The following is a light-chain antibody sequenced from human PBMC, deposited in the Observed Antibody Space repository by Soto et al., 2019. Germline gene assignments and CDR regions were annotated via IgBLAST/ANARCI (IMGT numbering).Light chain of an antibody. CDR3: QQYGSSPT. Sequence: EIVLTQSPGTLSLSPGERATLSCRASQSVSSSYLAWYQQKPGQAPRLLTYGVSSRATGILDRFSGSGSGTDFTLTISRLEPEDFAVYYCQQYGSSPTFGQGTKVEIK. CDR1: QSVSSSY. J-gene: IGKJ1*01. V-gene: IGKV3-20*01. CDR2: GVS.